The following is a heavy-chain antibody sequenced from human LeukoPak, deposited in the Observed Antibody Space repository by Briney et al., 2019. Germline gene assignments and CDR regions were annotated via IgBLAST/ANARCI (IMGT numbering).Heavy chain of an antibody. Sequence: ASVKVACQASGYTIISYGIIWVRQAPGQGLEWMGRVSGHNGDTNYAQKVQGRGTMTTDTATSTAYMELRNLRSDDTAVYYCARRAGALNPLDYWGQGTLVTVSS. CDR2: VSGHNGDT. CDR3: ARRAGALNPLDY. CDR1: GYTIISYG. V-gene: IGHV1-18*01. J-gene: IGHJ4*02. D-gene: IGHD1-14*01.